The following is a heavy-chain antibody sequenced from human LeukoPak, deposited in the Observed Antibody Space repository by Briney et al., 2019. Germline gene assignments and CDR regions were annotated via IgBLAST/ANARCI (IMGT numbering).Heavy chain of an antibody. CDR2: IYYRGST. Sequence: PSETLSLTCTVSGGSISSSSYYWGWIRQPPGKGLEWIGSIYYRGSTYYNPSLKSRVTISLDTSKSQFSLRLSSVTAADTAVYYCARHGIYYGLGSSYGLPNWFDPWGQGTLVTVSS. CDR3: ARHGIYYGLGSSYGLPNWFDP. J-gene: IGHJ5*02. D-gene: IGHD3-10*01. V-gene: IGHV4-39*01. CDR1: GGSISSSSYY.